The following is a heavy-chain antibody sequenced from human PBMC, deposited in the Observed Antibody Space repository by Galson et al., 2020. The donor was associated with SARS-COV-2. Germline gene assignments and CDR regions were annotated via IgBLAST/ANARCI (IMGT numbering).Heavy chain of an antibody. J-gene: IGHJ5*02. V-gene: IGHV4-34*01. CDR1: GGSFSGYY. CDR3: ARGVWLWFGELCWFDP. Sequence: SETLSLTCAVYGGSFSGYYWSWIRQPPGKGLEWIGEINHSGSTNYNPSLKSRVTISVDTSKNQFSLKLSSVTAADTAVYYCARGVWLWFGELCWFDPWGQGTLVTVSS. D-gene: IGHD3-10*01. CDR2: INHSGST.